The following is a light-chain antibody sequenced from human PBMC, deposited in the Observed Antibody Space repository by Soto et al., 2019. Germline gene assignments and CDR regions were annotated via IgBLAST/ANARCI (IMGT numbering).Light chain of an antibody. CDR3: QYYDPNLNVSV. CDR2: ASA. CDR1: SSNIGADYD. V-gene: IGLV1-40*01. J-gene: IGLJ1*01. Sequence: QSVLTQPPSVSGAPGQRVTISCTGSSSNIGADYDVHWYQQLPGTAPKLLIYASAVRPSGVPDRFSGSKSGTSASLAITGLQDEDEDDYYFQYYDPNLNVSVFGTVTKV.